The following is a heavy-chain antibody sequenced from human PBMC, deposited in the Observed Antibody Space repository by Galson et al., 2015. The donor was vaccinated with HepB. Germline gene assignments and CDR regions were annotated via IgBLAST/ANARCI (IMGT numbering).Heavy chain of an antibody. Sequence: VKVSCKASGYTFTSYGISWVRQAPGQGLEWMGWISAYNGNTNYAQKLQGRVTMTTDTSTSTAYMELRSLRSDDTAVYYCARGKGITMVREGFDYWGQGTLVTVSS. CDR2: ISAYNGNT. V-gene: IGHV1-18*04. D-gene: IGHD3-10*01. CDR3: ARGKGITMVREGFDY. CDR1: GYTFTSYG. J-gene: IGHJ4*02.